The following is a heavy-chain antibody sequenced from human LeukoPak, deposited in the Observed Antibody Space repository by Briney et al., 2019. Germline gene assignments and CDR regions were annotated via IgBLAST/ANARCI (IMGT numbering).Heavy chain of an antibody. D-gene: IGHD2-8*01. CDR3: ASGYYYFDY. CDR2: INHSGST. Sequence: SETLSLTCAVYGGSFSGYYWSWSRQPPGKGLEWIGEINHSGSTNYNPSLKSRVTISVDTSKNQFSLKLSSVTAAETAVYYCASGYYYFDYWGQGTLVTVSS. CDR1: GGSFSGYY. V-gene: IGHV4-34*01. J-gene: IGHJ4*02.